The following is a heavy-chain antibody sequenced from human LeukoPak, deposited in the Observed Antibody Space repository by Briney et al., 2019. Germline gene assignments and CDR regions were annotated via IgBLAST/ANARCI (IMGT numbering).Heavy chain of an antibody. CDR3: ARENSSGWYNYGMDV. CDR1: GFTFSSYA. D-gene: IGHD6-19*01. CDR2: ISYDGSNK. V-gene: IGHV3-30*04. Sequence: GGSLRLSCAASGFTFSSYAMHWVRQAPGKGLEWVAVISYDGSNKYYADPVEGRFTISRDNSKNTLYLQMNSLRAEDTAVYYCARENSSGWYNYGMDVWGKGTTVTVSS. J-gene: IGHJ6*04.